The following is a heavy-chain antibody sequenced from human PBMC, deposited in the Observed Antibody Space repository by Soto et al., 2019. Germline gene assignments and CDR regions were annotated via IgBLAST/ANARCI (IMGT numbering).Heavy chain of an antibody. CDR3: ARDMYSSDYFVKWFEP. CDR1: GFSFSSYA. Sequence: QVRLVESGGGVVQPGRSLRLSCTASGFSFSSYAMYWFRQPPGKGLEWVAVISHDGINKHYADSVKGRVTVSGDNFNHSLALQLNSLRGEDTAMYYCARDMYSSDYFVKWFEPWGQGTLVTVSS. V-gene: IGHV3-30-3*01. D-gene: IGHD6-19*01. CDR2: ISHDGINK. J-gene: IGHJ5*02.